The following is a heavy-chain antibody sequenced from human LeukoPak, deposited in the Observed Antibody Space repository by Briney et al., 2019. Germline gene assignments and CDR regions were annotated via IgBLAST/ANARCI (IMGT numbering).Heavy chain of an antibody. D-gene: IGHD3-10*01. CDR2: MNPNSANT. V-gene: IGHV1-8*01. J-gene: IGHJ4*02. CDR3: AIRFSRGSGSAIDY. Sequence: GASVKVSCKASGYTFTSYDINWVRQATGQGLEWMGWMNPNSANTGYAQNFQGRVTMTRNTSISTAYMALSSLRSEDTAVYYCAIRFSRGSGSAIDYWGQGTLVTVSS. CDR1: GYTFTSYD.